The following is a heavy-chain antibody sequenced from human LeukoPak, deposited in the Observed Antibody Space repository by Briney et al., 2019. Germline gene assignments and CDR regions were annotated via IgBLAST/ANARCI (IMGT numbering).Heavy chain of an antibody. J-gene: IGHJ4*02. D-gene: IGHD5-12*01. CDR2: INPSGGST. Sequence: ASVKVSCMASGYTFTSYYMHWVRQAPGQGLEWMGIINPSGGSTSYAQKFQGRVTMTRDTSTSTVYMELSSLRSEDTAVYYCARGGYSGYEPGIFDYWGQGTLVTVSS. CDR3: ARGGYSGYEPGIFDY. V-gene: IGHV1-46*03. CDR1: GYTFTSYY.